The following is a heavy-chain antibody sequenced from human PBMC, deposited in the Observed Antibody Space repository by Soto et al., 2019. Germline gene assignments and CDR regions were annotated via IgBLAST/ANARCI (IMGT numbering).Heavy chain of an antibody. CDR1: GFSFSEYW. CDR3: MRSLSWGHFDN. Sequence: EAQSVESGGGLVQPGGSLRLSCVMSGFSFSEYWVGWVRQAPGKGLEWVASIQYDGSDNRYVDSVKGRFTISRDNAKNSLFLQMNSLRAEDTAVYYCMRSLSWGHFDNWGQGTLVTVSS. J-gene: IGHJ4*02. CDR2: IQYDGSDN. D-gene: IGHD2-8*02. V-gene: IGHV3-7*05.